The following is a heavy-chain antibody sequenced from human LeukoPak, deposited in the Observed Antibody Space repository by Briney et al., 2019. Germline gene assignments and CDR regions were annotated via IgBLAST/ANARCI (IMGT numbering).Heavy chain of an antibody. CDR2: IYTSGST. J-gene: IGHJ3*02. CDR1: GGSISSYY. D-gene: IGHD2-15*01. V-gene: IGHV4-4*07. CDR3: ARELGHCSGGSCYSFGAFDI. Sequence: SETLSLTCTVSGGSISSYYWSWIRQPAGKGLEWIGCIYTSGSTNYNPSLKSRVTMSVDTSKNQFSLKLSSVTAADTAVYYCARELGHCSGGSCYSFGAFDIWGQGTMVTVSS.